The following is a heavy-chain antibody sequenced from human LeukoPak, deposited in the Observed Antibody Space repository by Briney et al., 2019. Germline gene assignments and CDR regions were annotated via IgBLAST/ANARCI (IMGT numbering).Heavy chain of an antibody. CDR2: INAGNGDT. D-gene: IGHD3-16*01. V-gene: IGHV1-3*01. CDR1: GYTFTGYY. J-gene: IGHJ6*02. Sequence: ASVKVSCKASGYTFTGYYMHWVRQAPGQRLEWMGWINAGNGDTEYSHKFQGRVTSTRDTSASTAYMDLSSLRFEDTAVYYCARVVTRLREGAYQYDLDVWGQGTTVTVSS. CDR3: ARVVTRLREGAYQYDLDV.